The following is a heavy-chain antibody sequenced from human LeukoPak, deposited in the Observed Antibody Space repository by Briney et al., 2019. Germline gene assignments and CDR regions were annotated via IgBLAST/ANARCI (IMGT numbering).Heavy chain of an antibody. CDR3: AREAAAADY. CDR1: GYTFTGYY. V-gene: IGHV1-2*02. CDR2: INPNSGGT. Sequence: ASVKVSCTASGYTFTGYYIHWVRQAPGQGLEWMGWINPNSGGTNYAQKFQGRVTMTRDTSISTAYMEVSRLRSDDTAVYYCAREAAAADYWGQGTLVTVSS. D-gene: IGHD6-13*01. J-gene: IGHJ4*02.